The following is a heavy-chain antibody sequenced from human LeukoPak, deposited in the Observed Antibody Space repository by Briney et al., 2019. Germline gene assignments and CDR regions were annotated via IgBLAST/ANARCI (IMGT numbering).Heavy chain of an antibody. CDR3: ARAPRYSSGRDFDY. V-gene: IGHV4-59*01. D-gene: IGHD6-19*01. Sequence: SETLSLTCTVSGGSISSYCWSWIRQPPGKGLERIGYIYYSGSTNYNPSLKSRVTISVDTSKNQFSLKLSSVTAADTAVYYCARAPRYSSGRDFDYWGQGTLVTVSS. CDR2: IYYSGST. J-gene: IGHJ4*02. CDR1: GGSISSYC.